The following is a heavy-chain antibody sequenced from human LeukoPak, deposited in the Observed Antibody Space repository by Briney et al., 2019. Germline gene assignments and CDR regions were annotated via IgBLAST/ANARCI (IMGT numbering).Heavy chain of an antibody. V-gene: IGHV3-23*01. CDR3: AKDHGRDYYGSGRYDY. J-gene: IGHJ4*02. Sequence: GGSLRLSCAASGFTFSSYTMSWVRQAPGRGLEWVSAISGSGGSTYYADSVKGRFTISRDNSKNTLYLQMNSLRAEDTAVYYCAKDHGRDYYGSGRYDYWGQGTLVTVSS. CDR2: ISGSGGST. CDR1: GFTFSSYT. D-gene: IGHD3-10*01.